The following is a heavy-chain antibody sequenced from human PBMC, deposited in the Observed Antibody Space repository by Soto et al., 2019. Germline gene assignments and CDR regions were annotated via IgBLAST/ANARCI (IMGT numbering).Heavy chain of an antibody. D-gene: IGHD6-13*01. CDR1: GYTFTSYG. CDR2: ISAYNGNT. CDR3: ARDGHSSSWYLYYYYSMDV. Sequence: GASVKVSCKASGYTFTSYGISWVRQAPGQGLEWMGWISAYNGNTNYAQKLQGRVTMTTDTSTSTAYMELRSLRSDDTAVYYCARDGHSSSWYLYYYYSMDVWGKGTTLTVSS. J-gene: IGHJ6*03. V-gene: IGHV1-18*01.